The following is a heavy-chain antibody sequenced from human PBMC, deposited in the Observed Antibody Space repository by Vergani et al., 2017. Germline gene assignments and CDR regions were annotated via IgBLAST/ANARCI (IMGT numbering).Heavy chain of an antibody. V-gene: IGHV1-69-2*01. CDR3: ATFLRDYGSGSYYGY. CDR2: VDPEDGET. D-gene: IGHD3-10*01. Sequence: VQLVQSGAEVKKPGASVKVSCKASGYTFTDYYMHWVQQAPGKGLEWMGLVDPEDGETIYAEKFQGRVTITADTSTDTAYMELSSLRSEDTAVYYCATFLRDYGSGSYYGYWGQGTLVTVSS. J-gene: IGHJ4*02. CDR1: GYTFTDYY.